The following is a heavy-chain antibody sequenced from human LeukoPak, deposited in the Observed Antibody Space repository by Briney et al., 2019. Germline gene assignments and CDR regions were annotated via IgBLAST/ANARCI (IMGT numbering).Heavy chain of an antibody. V-gene: IGHV3-30*03. J-gene: IGHJ4*02. CDR1: GFTFSSYG. D-gene: IGHD5-18*01. CDR2: ISYDGSNK. Sequence: GRSLRLSCAASGFTFSSYGMHWVRQALGKGLEWVAVISYDGSNKYYADSVKGRFTISRDNSKNTLYLQMNSLRAEDTAVYYCAVTSGYSYATQTNTDYWGQGTLVTVSS. CDR3: AVTSGYSYATQTNTDY.